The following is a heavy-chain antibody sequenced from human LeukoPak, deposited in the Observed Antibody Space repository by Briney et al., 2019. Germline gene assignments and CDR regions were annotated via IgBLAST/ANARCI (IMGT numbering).Heavy chain of an antibody. D-gene: IGHD2-2*01. CDR3: ARDFSRSDAFDI. V-gene: IGHV1-2*02. CDR2: INPNSGGT. Sequence: ASVKVSCKASGYTFTGYYMHWVRQAPGQGLEWMGWINPNSGGTNCAQKFQGRVTMTRDTSISTAYMELSRLRSDDTAVYYCARDFSRSDAFDIWGQGTMVTVSS. CDR1: GYTFTGYY. J-gene: IGHJ3*02.